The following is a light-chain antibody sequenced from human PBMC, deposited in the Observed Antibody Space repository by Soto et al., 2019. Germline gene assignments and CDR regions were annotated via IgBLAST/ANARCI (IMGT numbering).Light chain of an antibody. CDR3: SSYTARATHV. CDR2: GVS. V-gene: IGLV2-14*03. Sequence: QSALTQPASVSGSPGQSITISCTGTGSDVGAYNYVSWYQQQPGKAPKLLIYGVSNRPSGVSDRFSGSKSGNTASLSISRLRADDDVDYYFSSYTARATHVFGTGTKVTVL. CDR1: GSDVGAYNY. J-gene: IGLJ1*01.